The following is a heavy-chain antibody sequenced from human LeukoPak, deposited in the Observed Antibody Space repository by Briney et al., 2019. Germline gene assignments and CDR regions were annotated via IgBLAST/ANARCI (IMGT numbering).Heavy chain of an antibody. D-gene: IGHD4-17*01. J-gene: IGHJ4*02. V-gene: IGHV3-33*01. CDR3: XXXXRGDYLPDY. Sequence: GGSLRLSCAASGFIFSDYGMHWVRQAPGKGLEWVAVIWYDGTNKYYADSVRGRFTISRHNSENTLFLQMNSLRVEDTAIYYXXXXXRGDYLPDYWGQGTLVTVSS. CDR1: GFIFSDYG. CDR2: IWYDGTNK.